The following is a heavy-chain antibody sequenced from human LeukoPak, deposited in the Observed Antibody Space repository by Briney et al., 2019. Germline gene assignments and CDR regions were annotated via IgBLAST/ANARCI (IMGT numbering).Heavy chain of an antibody. Sequence: GGSLRLSCAASGFTFSSYAMHWVRQAPGKGLEYGSAISSNGGSTYYANSVKGRFTISRDNSKNTLYLQMGSLRAEDMAVYYCARDEQLGDYYYYYMDVWGKGTTVTVSS. D-gene: IGHD6-6*01. CDR2: ISSNGGST. V-gene: IGHV3-64*01. CDR1: GFTFSSYA. CDR3: ARDEQLGDYYYYYMDV. J-gene: IGHJ6*03.